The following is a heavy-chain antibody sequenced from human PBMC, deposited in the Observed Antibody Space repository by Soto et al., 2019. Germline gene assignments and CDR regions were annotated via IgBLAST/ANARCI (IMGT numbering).Heavy chain of an antibody. Sequence: SETLSLTCTVSGGSISSSSYYWGRIRQPPVKGLEWIGSIYYSGSTYYNPSLKSRVTISVDTSKNQFSLKLSSVTAADTAVYYCARQKWLLRRHYYYYGMDVWGQGTTVTVSS. CDR2: IYYSGST. CDR3: ARQKWLLRRHYYYYGMDV. V-gene: IGHV4-39*01. J-gene: IGHJ6*02. D-gene: IGHD3-22*01. CDR1: GGSISSSSYY.